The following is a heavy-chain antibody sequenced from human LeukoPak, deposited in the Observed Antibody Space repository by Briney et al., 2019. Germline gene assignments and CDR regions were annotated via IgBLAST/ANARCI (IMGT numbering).Heavy chain of an antibody. D-gene: IGHD3-10*01. CDR3: AKPYLHSMVRGYYYYGMDV. CDR2: ISYDGSNK. CDR1: GFTFSSYG. J-gene: IGHJ6*04. Sequence: GGSLRLSCAASGFTFSSYGMHWVRQAPGKGLEWVAVISYDGSNKYYADSVKGRFTISRDNSKNTLYLRMNSLRAEDTAVYYCAKPYLHSMVRGYYYYGMDVWGKGTMVTVSS. V-gene: IGHV3-30*18.